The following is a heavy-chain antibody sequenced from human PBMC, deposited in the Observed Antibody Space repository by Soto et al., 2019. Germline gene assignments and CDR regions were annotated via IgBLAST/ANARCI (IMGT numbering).Heavy chain of an antibody. V-gene: IGHV1-8*01. J-gene: IGHJ1*01. CDR1: GYTFTSYD. CDR2: MNPNSGNT. Sequence: GASVKVSCKASGYTFTSYDINWVRQATGQGLEWMGWMNPNSGNTGYAQKFQGRVTMTRNTSISTAYMELSSLRSEDTAVYYCACDFWSSYYTGRRWGQGTLVTVSS. D-gene: IGHD3-3*01. CDR3: ACDFWSSYYTGRR.